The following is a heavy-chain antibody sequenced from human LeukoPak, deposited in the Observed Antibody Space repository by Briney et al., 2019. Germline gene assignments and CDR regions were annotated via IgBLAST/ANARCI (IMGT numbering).Heavy chain of an antibody. D-gene: IGHD3-10*01. CDR2: IIPDLGKA. CDR1: GGTFSSYA. CDR3: ARQSGSYYNGPLYGMDV. V-gene: IGHV1-69*05. J-gene: IGHJ6*02. Sequence: GASETVSCKASGGTFSSYAISWVRQAPGQGLEWMGGIIPDLGKANYAHKFQGRVTITTDESKSTAYMELSSLRSEDTAVYYCARQSGSYYNGPLYGMDVWGQGTTVTVS.